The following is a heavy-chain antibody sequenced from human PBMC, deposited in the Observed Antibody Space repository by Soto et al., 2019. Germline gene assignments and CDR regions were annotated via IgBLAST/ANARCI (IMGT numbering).Heavy chain of an antibody. CDR3: ARGRDEYKWGNV. Sequence: QVQLQQWGAGLLKPSETLSLTCAVSGGSLSDYYWPWIRQSPGKGLEWIGEIHPSGSTYYNPSLRSRVTISVDTSNNQFSLKLTSLTAADTAIYYCARGRDEYKWGNVWGHGTTVTVSS. D-gene: IGHD1-1*01. V-gene: IGHV4-34*01. CDR1: GGSLSDYY. CDR2: IHPSGST. J-gene: IGHJ6*02.